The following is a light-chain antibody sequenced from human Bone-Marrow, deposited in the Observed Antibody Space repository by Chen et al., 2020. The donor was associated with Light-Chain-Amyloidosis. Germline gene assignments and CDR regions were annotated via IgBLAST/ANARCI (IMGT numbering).Light chain of an antibody. CDR3: AAWDDSLSVLYV. J-gene: IGLJ1*01. CDR1: SSNIGSNY. CDR2: RNN. Sequence: QSVLTQPPSASGTPGQRVTISCSGSSSNIGSNYVYWYQQLPGTAPNLLIYRNNQWPSGVPDRFSGSKSGTSASLAISGLLSEDEADYYCAAWDDSLSVLYVFGTGTKVTVL. V-gene: IGLV1-47*01.